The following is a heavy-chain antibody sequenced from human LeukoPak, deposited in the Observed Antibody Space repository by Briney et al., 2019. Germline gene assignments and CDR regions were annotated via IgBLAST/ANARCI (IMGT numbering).Heavy chain of an antibody. D-gene: IGHD6-19*01. J-gene: IGHJ5*02. V-gene: IGHV3-23*01. Sequence: PGGSLRLSCAASGFTFSSYAMSWVRQAPGKGLEWVSAISGSGGSTYYADSVKGRFTISRDNSKNTLYLQMNSLRAEDTAVYYCAKVHHSSGWYAWQNWFAPWGQGTLVTVSS. CDR1: GFTFSSYA. CDR3: AKVHHSSGWYAWQNWFAP. CDR2: ISGSGGST.